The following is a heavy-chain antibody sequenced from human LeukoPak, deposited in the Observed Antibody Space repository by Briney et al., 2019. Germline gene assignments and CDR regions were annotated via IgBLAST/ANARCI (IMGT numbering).Heavy chain of an antibody. CDR2: IYYSGST. CDR3: AGSIVGATRAAFDI. D-gene: IGHD1-26*01. V-gene: IGHV4-59*01. CDR1: GASINNNF. J-gene: IGHJ3*02. Sequence: SETLSLTCTVSGASINNNFWSWIRQPPGKGLEWIGYIYYSGSTNYNPSLKSRVTISVDTSKNQFSLKLSSVTAADTAVYYCAGSIVGATRAAFDIWGQGTMVTVSS.